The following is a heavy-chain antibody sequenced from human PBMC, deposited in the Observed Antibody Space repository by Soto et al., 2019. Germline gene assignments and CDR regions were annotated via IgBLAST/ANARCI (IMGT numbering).Heavy chain of an antibody. CDR1: GFTFSSYG. Sequence: QVQLVESGGGVVQPGRSLRLSCAASGFTFSSYGMHWVRQAPGKGLERVAVISYDGSNKYYADSVKGRFTISRDNSKNTLYLQMNSLRAEDTAVYYCAKDGLYGLPPYYYYGMDVW. J-gene: IGHJ6*01. V-gene: IGHV3-30*18. CDR3: AKDGLYGLPPYYYYGMDV. D-gene: IGHD3-10*01. CDR2: ISYDGSNK.